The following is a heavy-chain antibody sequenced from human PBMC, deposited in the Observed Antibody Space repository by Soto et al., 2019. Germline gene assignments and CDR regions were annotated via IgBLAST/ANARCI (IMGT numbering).Heavy chain of an antibody. CDR3: ARDLGGPDY. V-gene: IGHV3-74*03. Sequence: PWGSLRLSCAASDFSLSPYWMHWVRQVPGRGLEWVARLSSDGFGAAYADSVKGRFFISRDIARNTLSLQMNSLRADDTAVYYCARDLGGPDYWGRGTSVTVSS. CDR1: DFSLSPYW. D-gene: IGHD3-16*01. J-gene: IGHJ4*02. CDR2: LSSDGFGA.